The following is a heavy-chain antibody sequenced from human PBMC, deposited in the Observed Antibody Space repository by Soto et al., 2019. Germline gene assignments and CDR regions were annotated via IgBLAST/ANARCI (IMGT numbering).Heavy chain of an antibody. V-gene: IGHV4-4*07. Sequence: SQTLSLTCTVSGASISRLYWSFHRQPAGKGLEWIGCIYNTGSTNYNPSLKSRVTMSVDTSKNQFSLQLSSVTAADTAVYYCARYYYDRSGYYRNDYWGQGTLVTVSS. CDR1: GASISRLY. CDR3: ARYYYDRSGYYRNDY. CDR2: IYNTGST. J-gene: IGHJ4*02. D-gene: IGHD3-22*01.